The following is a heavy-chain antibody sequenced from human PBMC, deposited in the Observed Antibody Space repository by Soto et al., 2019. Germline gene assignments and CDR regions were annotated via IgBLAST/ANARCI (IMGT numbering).Heavy chain of an antibody. CDR2: IYHTGST. V-gene: IGHV4-59*01. J-gene: IGHJ3*02. Sequence: SETLSLTCTASGGSISSYYWSWIRQPPGKGLEWIGYIYHTGSTNYNPSLKSRVTISVDTSKKQFSLRLRSGTAADTAVYYCARTQLGSFDIWGQGTMVT. CDR1: GGSISSYY. CDR3: ARTQLGSFDI. D-gene: IGHD3-16*01.